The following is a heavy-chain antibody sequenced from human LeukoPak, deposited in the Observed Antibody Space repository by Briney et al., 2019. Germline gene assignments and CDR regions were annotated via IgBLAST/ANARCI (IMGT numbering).Heavy chain of an antibody. CDR2: IYYSGST. CDR1: GGSISSYY. V-gene: IGHV4-59*08. CDR3: ARHYYGDYPNLYYFDY. J-gene: IGHJ4*02. D-gene: IGHD4-17*01. Sequence: SETLSLTCTVSGGSISSYYWSWVRQPPGKGLEWIGFIYYSGSTNYNPSLKSRATISVDTSKNQFSLKLRSVTAADTAVYYCARHYYGDYPNLYYFDYWGQGTLVTVSS.